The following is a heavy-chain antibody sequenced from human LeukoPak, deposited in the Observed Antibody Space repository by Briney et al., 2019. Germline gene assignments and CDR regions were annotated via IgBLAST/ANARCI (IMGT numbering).Heavy chain of an antibody. D-gene: IGHD6-6*01. CDR2: IYPGDSDT. CDR3: ARLGREISRPYTTGDY. CDR1: GYSFTSYW. V-gene: IGHV5-51*01. J-gene: IGHJ4*02. Sequence: GESLKISCKGSGYSFTSYWIGWVRQMPGEGLEWMGIIYPGDSDTRYSPSFQGQVTISADKSISTAYLQWSSLKASDTAMYYCARLGREISRPYTTGDYWGQGTLVTVSS.